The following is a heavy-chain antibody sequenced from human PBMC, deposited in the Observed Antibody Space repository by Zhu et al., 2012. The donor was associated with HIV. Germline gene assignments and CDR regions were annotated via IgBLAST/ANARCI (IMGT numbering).Heavy chain of an antibody. V-gene: IGHV4-30-4*08. CDR3: ARADGSGTYYYYYMDV. Sequence: QVQLQESGPGLVKPSQTLSLTCTVSGGSISSGDYYWSWICQPPGKGLEWIAYIHHSGTTYYNPSLKSRLSISIDTSKNQFSLRLSSVSAADTAVYFCARADGSGTYYYYYMDVWGKGTTVTVSS. D-gene: IGHD3-10*01. J-gene: IGHJ6*03. CDR1: GGSISSGDYY. CDR2: IHHSGTT.